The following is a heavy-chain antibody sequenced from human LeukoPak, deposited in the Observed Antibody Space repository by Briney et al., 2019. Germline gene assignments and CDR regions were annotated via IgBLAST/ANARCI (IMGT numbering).Heavy chain of an antibody. V-gene: IGHV4-59*01. D-gene: IGHD5-24*01. CDR2: IYYSGST. CDR3: ARGSPMATIVFHY. Sequence: SETLSLTCTVSGGSISSYYWNWIRQPPGKGLEWLGYIYYSGSTNYNPSLKSRVTISVDTSKNQFSLKLSSVTAADTAVYYCARGSPMATIVFHYWGQGTLVTVSS. J-gene: IGHJ4*02. CDR1: GGSISSYY.